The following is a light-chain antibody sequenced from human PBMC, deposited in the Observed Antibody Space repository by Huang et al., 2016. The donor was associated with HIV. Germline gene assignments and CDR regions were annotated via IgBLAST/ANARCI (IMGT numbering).Light chain of an antibody. CDR1: QSVSHY. J-gene: IGKJ4*01. Sequence: IVLTQSPASLFLSPGERATLSCRASQSVSHYLVWYQHKPGQPPSLLIYGASRRAAVIPTRFNGTGSGTYFTLTISSLETEDSAVYYCQESDTWPRLTLGGGTKVEIK. CDR2: GAS. V-gene: IGKV3-11*01. CDR3: QESDTWPRLT.